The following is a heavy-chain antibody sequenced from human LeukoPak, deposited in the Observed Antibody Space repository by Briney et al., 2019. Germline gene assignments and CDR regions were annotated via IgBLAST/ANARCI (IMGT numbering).Heavy chain of an antibody. J-gene: IGHJ4*02. D-gene: IGHD6-19*01. CDR3: AKDHHLIAVAGIYFDY. V-gene: IGHV3-30*18. CDR2: ISYDGSNK. Sequence: GGSLRLSCAASGFTLSSYGMHSVRQAPGKGLGWVAVISYDGSNKYYADSVKGRFTISRDNSKNTLYLQMNSLRAEDTAVYYCAKDHHLIAVAGIYFDYWGQGTLVTVSS. CDR1: GFTLSSYG.